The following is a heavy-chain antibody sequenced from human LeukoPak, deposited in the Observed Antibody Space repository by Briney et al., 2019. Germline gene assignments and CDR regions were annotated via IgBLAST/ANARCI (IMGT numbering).Heavy chain of an antibody. D-gene: IGHD2-15*01. Sequence: SVKVSCKASGGTFSSYAISWVRQAPGQGLEWMGGIIPIFGTANYAQKFQGRVTITADESTSTAYMELSSLRSEDTAVYYCARDCNRGSCPDLWGQGTLVTVSS. CDR2: IIPIFGTA. CDR3: ARDCNRGSCPDL. CDR1: GGTFSSYA. J-gene: IGHJ5*02. V-gene: IGHV1-69*13.